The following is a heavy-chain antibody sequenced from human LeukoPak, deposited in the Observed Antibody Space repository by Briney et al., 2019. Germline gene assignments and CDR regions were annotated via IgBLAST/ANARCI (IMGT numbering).Heavy chain of an antibody. CDR3: ARDYNDILTGCFDY. D-gene: IGHD3-9*01. Sequence: SETLSLTCTVSGGSMTSYYWSWIRQPAGKGLEWIGRIYTSGGTNYNPSLKSRVTMSVDTSKNQFSLELRSVTAADTALYYCARDYNDILTGCFDYWGQGTLVTVSP. CDR1: GGSMTSYY. J-gene: IGHJ4*02. CDR2: IYTSGGT. V-gene: IGHV4-4*07.